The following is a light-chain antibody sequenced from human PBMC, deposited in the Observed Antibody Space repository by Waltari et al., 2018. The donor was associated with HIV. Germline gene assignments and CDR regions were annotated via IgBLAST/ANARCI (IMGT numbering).Light chain of an antibody. CDR3: AVWDNSLSAQV. CDR1: SPNIGNTS. V-gene: IGLV1-47*01. J-gene: IGLJ3*02. CDR2: WNT. Sequence: QSVLTQSPSISGPPGQRVAISCSGSSPNIGNTSFSCSQQGPGTTHKLLIFWNTQRPSGVSDRFSGSVSGTSASLAISGLRSDDEANYYCAVWDNSLSAQVFGGGTTLTVL.